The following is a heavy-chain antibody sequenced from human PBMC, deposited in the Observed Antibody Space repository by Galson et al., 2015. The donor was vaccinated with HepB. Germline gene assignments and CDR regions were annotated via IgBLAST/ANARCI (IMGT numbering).Heavy chain of an antibody. D-gene: IGHD1/OR15-1a*01. J-gene: IGHJ5*02. CDR3: ARNPARTGDFDP. V-gene: IGHV1-8*01. CDR2: MDPNTGNT. Sequence: SVKVSCKASGYTFTNYDINWVRQATGQGPEWLGWMDPNTGNTGYAQKFQGRVGLTRDTSIETAYMELSSLTYEDTAVYYCARNPARTGDFDPWGQGTLVIVSS. CDR1: GYTFTNYD.